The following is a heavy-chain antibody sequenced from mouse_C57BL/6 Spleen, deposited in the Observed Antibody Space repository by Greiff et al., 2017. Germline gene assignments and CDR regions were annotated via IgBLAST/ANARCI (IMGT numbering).Heavy chain of an antibody. J-gene: IGHJ3*01. CDR3: ASYSNWFAY. V-gene: IGHV1-50*01. CDR1: GYTFTSYW. Sequence: QVQLQQSGAELVKPGASVKLSCKASGYTFTSYWMQWVKQRPGQGLEWIGEIDPSDSYTNYNQKFKGKATLTVDTSSSTAYMQLSNLTSEDSAVYYCASYSNWFAYWGQGTLVTVSA. CDR2: IDPSDSYT. D-gene: IGHD2-5*01.